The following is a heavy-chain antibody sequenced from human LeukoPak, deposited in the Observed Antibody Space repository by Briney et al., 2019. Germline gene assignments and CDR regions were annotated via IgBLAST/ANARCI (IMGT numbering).Heavy chain of an antibody. D-gene: IGHD3-22*01. CDR3: AKKSRPYYYDSSGYPLDY. V-gene: IGHV3-23*01. CDR1: GFTFSSYA. Sequence: GGSLRLSCAASGFTFSSYAMSWLRQAPGKGLEWVSAISGSGGSTYYADSVKGRFTISRDNSKNTLYLQMNSLRAEDTAVYYCAKKSRPYYYDSSGYPLDYWGQGTLVTVSS. J-gene: IGHJ4*02. CDR2: ISGSGGST.